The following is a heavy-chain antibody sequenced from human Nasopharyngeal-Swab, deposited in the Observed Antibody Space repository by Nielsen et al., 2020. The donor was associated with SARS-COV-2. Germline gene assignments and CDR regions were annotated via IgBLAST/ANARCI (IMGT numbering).Heavy chain of an antibody. CDR3: VALSTLGGVIVLNY. CDR2: IGNNHAT. Sequence: GESLKISCAASGFTFSPSPIHWVRRASGKGLEWVGRIGNNHATTYGASVKGRFTFSRDDSKKTAYLQMNSLKTGDTAVYYCVALSTLGGVIVLNYWGQGALVTVSS. D-gene: IGHD3-16*02. CDR1: GFTFSPSP. V-gene: IGHV3-73*01. J-gene: IGHJ4*02.